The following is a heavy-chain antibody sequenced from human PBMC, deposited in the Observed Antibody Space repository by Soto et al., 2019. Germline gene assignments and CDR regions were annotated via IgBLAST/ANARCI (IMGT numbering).Heavy chain of an antibody. CDR2: ISDDGDKR. Sequence: GGSLRLSCVVSGFTFSNYGMHWVRQPPGKGLEWVALISDDGDKRYYADSVRGRLIISRDNSKDTLYLQMNSLGPDDTAVYFCAKARVRIVGANSFNYWGQGTPVTVYS. CDR1: GFTFSNYG. V-gene: IGHV3-30*18. D-gene: IGHD1-26*01. J-gene: IGHJ4*02. CDR3: AKARVRIVGANSFNY.